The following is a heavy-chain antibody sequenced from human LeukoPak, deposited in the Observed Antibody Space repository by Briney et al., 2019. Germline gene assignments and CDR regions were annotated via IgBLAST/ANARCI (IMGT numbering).Heavy chain of an antibody. V-gene: IGHV3-23*01. CDR1: GFTFSSSA. J-gene: IGHJ4*02. CDR2: ISGSGSGGST. Sequence: PGGSLRLSCAASGFTFSSSAMSWVRQAPGKGLEWVSSISGSGSGGSTYYADSVKGRFTISRDNSNDTLYLQMNSLRAEDTAVYYCAKSKQLAPWDYWGQGTLVTVSS. CDR3: AKSKQLAPWDY. D-gene: IGHD1-1*01.